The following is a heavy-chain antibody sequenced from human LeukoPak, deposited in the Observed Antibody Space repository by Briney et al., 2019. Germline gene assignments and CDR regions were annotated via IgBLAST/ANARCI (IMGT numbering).Heavy chain of an antibody. V-gene: IGHV3-9*01. D-gene: IGHD3-10*01. Sequence: PGRSLRLSCAASGFTLDDYAMHWVRQAPGKGLEWVSGISWNSGSIGYADSVKGRFTISRDNAKNSLYLQMNSLRAEDTALYYCAKSTYGSGSYLDYWGQGTLVTVSS. CDR1: GFTLDDYA. J-gene: IGHJ4*02. CDR3: AKSTYGSGSYLDY. CDR2: ISWNSGSI.